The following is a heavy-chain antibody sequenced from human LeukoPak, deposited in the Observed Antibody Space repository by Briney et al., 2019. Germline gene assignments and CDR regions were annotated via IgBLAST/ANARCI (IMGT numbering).Heavy chain of an antibody. D-gene: IGHD6-6*01. Sequence: PSETLSLTCAVYGVSFSGYYWSWIRQPPGKVLEWIGEINHSGSTNYNPSLKSRVTISVDTSKNQFSLKLSSVTAADTAVYYCARDKDSSSGIDYWGQGTLVTVSS. J-gene: IGHJ4*02. CDR3: ARDKDSSSGIDY. V-gene: IGHV4-34*01. CDR1: GVSFSGYY. CDR2: INHSGST.